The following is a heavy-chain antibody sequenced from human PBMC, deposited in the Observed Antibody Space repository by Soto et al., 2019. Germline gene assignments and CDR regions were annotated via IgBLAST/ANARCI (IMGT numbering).Heavy chain of an antibody. CDR1: VGTFSNYA. J-gene: IGHJ4*02. CDR2: FIPVFGTT. V-gene: IGHV1-69*01. D-gene: IGHD6-6*01. CDR3: ARSIGSSSVYVDF. Sequence: QVQLVQSGAEVKKPGSSVKVSCKSSVGTFSNYAISWVRQAPGQGLEWMGGFIPVFGTTHYAQKFEGRVTITAHDSTNTEMELRGLRSEDTALYYCARSIGSSSVYVDFWGQGTLITVSS.